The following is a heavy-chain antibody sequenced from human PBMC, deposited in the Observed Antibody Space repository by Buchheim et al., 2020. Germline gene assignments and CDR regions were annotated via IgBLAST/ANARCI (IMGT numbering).Heavy chain of an antibody. CDR2: ISYDGSNK. CDR3: ASSIWRAGIHY. V-gene: IGHV3-30-3*01. J-gene: IGHJ4*02. Sequence: QVQLVESGGGVVQPGRSLRLSCAASGFTFSSYAMHWVRQAPGKGLEWVAVISYDGSNKYYADSVKGRFTISRDNSKNTLYLQMNSLRAEDTAVYYCASSIWRAGIHYWGQGIL. CDR1: GFTFSSYA. D-gene: IGHD6-13*01.